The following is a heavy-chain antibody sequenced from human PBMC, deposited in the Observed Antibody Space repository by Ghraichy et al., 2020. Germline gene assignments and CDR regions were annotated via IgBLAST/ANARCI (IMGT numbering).Heavy chain of an antibody. V-gene: IGHV4-59*01. J-gene: IGHJ4*02. CDR1: GGSISRYY. CDR2: VYYSGST. CDR3: ARDKYSSSSLDY. Sequence: ETLSLTCTVSGGSISRYYWSWIRQPPGKGLEWIGYVYYSGSTNYNPSLKSRVTMSVDTSKNQFSLKVSSVTAADTAVYYCARDKYSSSSLDYWGQGTLVTVSS. D-gene: IGHD6-6*01.